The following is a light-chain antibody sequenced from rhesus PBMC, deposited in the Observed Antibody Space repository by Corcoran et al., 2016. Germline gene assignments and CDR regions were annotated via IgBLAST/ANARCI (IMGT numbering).Light chain of an antibody. J-gene: IGKJ4*01. CDR1: QSVSSN. CDR2: GAS. CDR3: QQSNDWPLT. Sequence: EIVMTQSPATLSLSPGERAALSCWASQSVSSNLAWYQQKPGQAPRLLIYGASSRAAGIPERFSGSGSVTDFTLTISSLEPEDFAIYYCQQSNDWPLTFGGGTKVEI. V-gene: IGKV3-42*03.